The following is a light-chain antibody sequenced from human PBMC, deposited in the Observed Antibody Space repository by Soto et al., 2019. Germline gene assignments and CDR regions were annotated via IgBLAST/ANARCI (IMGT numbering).Light chain of an antibody. CDR3: SSYTSTSTPWV. J-gene: IGLJ3*02. CDR1: SSDVGAYKF. Sequence: QSALTQPASVSGSPGQSFTIFCSGTSSDVGAYKFVSWYRHHPGKAPQVMIYEVSNRPSGVSNRFSGSKSGNTASLTISGLQPEDEGDYYCSSYTSTSTPWVFGGGTKLTVL. CDR2: EVS. V-gene: IGLV2-14*01.